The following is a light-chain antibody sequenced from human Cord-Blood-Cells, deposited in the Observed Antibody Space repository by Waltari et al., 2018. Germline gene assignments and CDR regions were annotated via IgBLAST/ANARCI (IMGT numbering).Light chain of an antibody. CDR2: DVS. J-gene: IGLJ3*02. V-gene: IGLV2-14*01. CDR3: SSYTSSSTLV. Sequence: QSALTQPASVSGSPGQSTTISCPGTSSDVGGYNYVSWYQQHPGKAPKLMIYDVSKRPPGVSNRFTGSKSGNTAALTISGLQAEDEADYYCSSYTSSSTLVFGGGTKLTVL. CDR1: SSDVGGYNY.